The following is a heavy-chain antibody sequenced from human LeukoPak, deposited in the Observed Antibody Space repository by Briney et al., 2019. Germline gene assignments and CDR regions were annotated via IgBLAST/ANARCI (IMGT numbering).Heavy chain of an antibody. Sequence: ASVKVSCKASGGTFSSYAIGWVRQAPGQGLEWMGEIIPIFGTANYAQKFQGRVTITADESTSTAYMELSSLRSEDTAVYYCARDLPRIAPRPGYYYYGMDVWGQGTTVTVSS. CDR3: ARDLPRIAPRPGYYYYGMDV. D-gene: IGHD6-6*01. J-gene: IGHJ6*02. CDR1: GGTFSSYA. V-gene: IGHV1-69*01. CDR2: IIPIFGTA.